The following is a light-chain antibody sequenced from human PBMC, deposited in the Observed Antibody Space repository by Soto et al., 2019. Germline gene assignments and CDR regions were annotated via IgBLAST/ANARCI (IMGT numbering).Light chain of an antibody. CDR3: LQDYDFPYT. CDR2: AAS. Sequence: AIQMTQSPPSLSASVGDRVIITCRASQDIRVDVGWLQQRPGHAPNLLIYAASTLHTGVPSTFTGSGSGTDFTLTITDLQTADVAKYFCLQDYDFPYTFGQGTKVDIK. V-gene: IGKV1-6*01. J-gene: IGKJ2*01. CDR1: QDIRVD.